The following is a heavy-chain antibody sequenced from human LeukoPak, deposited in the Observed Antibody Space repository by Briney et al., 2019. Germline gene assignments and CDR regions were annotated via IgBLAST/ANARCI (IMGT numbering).Heavy chain of an antibody. D-gene: IGHD3-22*01. Sequence: HPGGSLRLSCAASGFTFDDYAMLWVRQAPGKGLEWVSAISGSGGSTYYADSVKGRFTISRDNSKNTLYLQMNSLRAEDTAVYYCAKEIYDSSPIDYWGQGTLVTVSS. CDR1: GFTFDDYA. CDR2: ISGSGGST. J-gene: IGHJ4*02. V-gene: IGHV3-23*01. CDR3: AKEIYDSSPIDY.